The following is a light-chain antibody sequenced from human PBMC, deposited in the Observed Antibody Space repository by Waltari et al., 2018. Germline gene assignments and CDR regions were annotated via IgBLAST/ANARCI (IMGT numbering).Light chain of an antibody. CDR2: EVT. J-gene: IGLJ2*01. V-gene: IGLV2-14*01. CDR3: SSYTSRGTLV. CDR1: SSDVGRFNF. Sequence: QSALTQPASVSGSPGQAITISCTGTSSDVGRFNFVSWYQQHPGKAPKLIIYEVTNRPAGVSNRSSGSKAGNRASLTISGLQTEDEADYYCSSYTSRGTLVFGGGTKLTVL.